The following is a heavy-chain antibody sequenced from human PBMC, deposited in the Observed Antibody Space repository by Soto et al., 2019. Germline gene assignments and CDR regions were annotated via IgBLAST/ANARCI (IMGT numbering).Heavy chain of an antibody. CDR1: GGSISGGAYY. CDR2: IFYTGST. V-gene: IGHV4-31*03. J-gene: IGHJ5*02. CDR3: AREESDFRGQNWFDP. D-gene: IGHD3-3*01. Sequence: QVQLQESGPGLVKPSQTLSLTCTVSGGSISGGAYYWSWIRQHPGKGLEWIGYIFYTGSTFYNPSLKRRVAISVDTSKNQFSLKLNSVTAADTAVYYCAREESDFRGQNWFDPWGQGTLVTVSS.